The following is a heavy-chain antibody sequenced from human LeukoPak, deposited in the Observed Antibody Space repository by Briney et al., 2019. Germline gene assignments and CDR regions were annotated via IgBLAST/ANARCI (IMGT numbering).Heavy chain of an antibody. CDR1: GGSIRSHY. J-gene: IGHJ6*02. V-gene: IGHV4-59*11. CDR2: IYYSGST. CDR3: ARELRGEYSGYDSDYYYYYGMDV. D-gene: IGHD5-12*01. Sequence: PSETLSLTCTVSGGSIRSHYWSWIRQPPGKGLEWIGYIYYSGSTNYNPSLKSRVTISVDTSKNQFSLKLSSVTAADTAVYYCARELRGEYSGYDSDYYYYYGMDVWGQGTTVTVSS.